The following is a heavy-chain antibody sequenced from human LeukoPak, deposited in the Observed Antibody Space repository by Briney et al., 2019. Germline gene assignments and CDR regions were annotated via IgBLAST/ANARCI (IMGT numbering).Heavy chain of an antibody. CDR1: GYTFTNYG. V-gene: IGHV1-18*01. CDR3: ARDQIRQGLPGY. D-gene: IGHD6-19*01. Sequence: ASVKVSCKASGYTFTNYGITWVRQAPGQGLEWMGWISTNHGNTNHAQKIQGRVTMTTDTSTSTAYMELRNLRSDDTAMYYCARDQIRQGLPGYWGQGTLVTVSS. J-gene: IGHJ4*02. CDR2: ISTNHGNT.